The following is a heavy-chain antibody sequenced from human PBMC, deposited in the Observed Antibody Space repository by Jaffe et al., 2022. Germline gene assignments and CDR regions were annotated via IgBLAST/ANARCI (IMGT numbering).Heavy chain of an antibody. CDR3: ARLRGGGYIVATLGAFDI. Sequence: QLQLQESGPGLVKPSETLSLTCTVSGGSISSSSYYWGWIRQPPGKGLEWIGSIYYSGSTYYNPSLKSRVTISVDTSKNQFSLKLSSVTAADTAVYYCARLRGGGYIVATLGAFDIWGQGTMVTVSS. J-gene: IGHJ3*02. CDR2: IYYSGST. D-gene: IGHD5-12*01. CDR1: GGSISSSSYY. V-gene: IGHV4-39*01.